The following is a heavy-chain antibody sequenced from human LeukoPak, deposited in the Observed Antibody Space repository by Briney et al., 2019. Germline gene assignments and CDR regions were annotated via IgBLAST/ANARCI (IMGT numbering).Heavy chain of an antibody. CDR2: ISGTSDYI. CDR3: ARREPQGCSGTSCFAGPVGH. J-gene: IGHJ4*02. D-gene: IGHD2-2*01. Sequence: GGSLRLSCAASGFTFSSYSMNWVRQAPGKGLEWVSSISGTSDYIYYADSVRGRFTISRDNGQNSLYLQMNSLRAEDTAVYYCARREPQGCSGTSCFAGPVGHWGQGTLVTVSS. V-gene: IGHV3-21*06. CDR1: GFTFSSYS.